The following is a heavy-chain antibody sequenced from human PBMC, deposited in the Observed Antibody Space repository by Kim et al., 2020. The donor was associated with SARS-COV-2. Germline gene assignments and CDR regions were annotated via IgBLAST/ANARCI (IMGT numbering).Heavy chain of an antibody. V-gene: IGHV1-24*01. CDR2: FNPEDGKN. Sequence: ASVKVSCKVSGHALTELSMHWVRQAPGKGLEWMGGFNPEDGKNIYAQKFQGRVTLTEDTSTDTVYMELRSLRSEDTAVYYCATDLSSSWYWFDYWGQGTAVIVSP. CDR3: ATDLSSSWYWFDY. J-gene: IGHJ4*02. D-gene: IGHD6-13*01. CDR1: GHALTELS.